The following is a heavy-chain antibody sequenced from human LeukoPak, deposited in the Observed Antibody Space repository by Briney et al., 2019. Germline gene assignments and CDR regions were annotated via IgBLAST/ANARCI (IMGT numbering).Heavy chain of an antibody. CDR3: ARVTGYSSSWYREDYYYYMDV. D-gene: IGHD6-13*01. CDR1: GFTFSSYS. V-gene: IGHV3-48*01. Sequence: PGGSLRLSCAASGFTFSSYSMNLVRQAPGKGLEWVSYISSSSTIYYADSVKGRFTISRDNAKNSLYLQMNSLRAEDTAVYYCARVTGYSSSWYREDYYYYMDVWGKGTTVTVSS. J-gene: IGHJ6*03. CDR2: ISSSSTI.